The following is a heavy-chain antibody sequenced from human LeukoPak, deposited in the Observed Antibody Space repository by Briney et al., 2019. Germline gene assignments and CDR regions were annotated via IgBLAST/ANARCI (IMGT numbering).Heavy chain of an antibody. CDR1: GFTFSSYG. V-gene: IGHV3-30*03. Sequence: PGGSLRLSCAASGFTFSSYGMHGVRQAPGKGPEWVAVISYDGSKKYYADSVKGRFAISRDNSKNTLYLQMNSLKTEDTAVYYCTTQYKQYSYPVGYWGQGTLVTVSS. D-gene: IGHD5-18*01. CDR2: ISYDGSKK. CDR3: TTQYKQYSYPVGY. J-gene: IGHJ4*02.